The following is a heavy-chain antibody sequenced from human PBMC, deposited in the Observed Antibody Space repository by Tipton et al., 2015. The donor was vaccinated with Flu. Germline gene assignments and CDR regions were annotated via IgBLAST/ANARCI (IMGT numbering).Heavy chain of an antibody. J-gene: IGHJ5*02. D-gene: IGHD3-10*01. CDR3: ARDTMVRGTIGP. CDR2: IYYSGST. Sequence: TLSLTCTVSGGSISPYYWSWIRQPTGRGPEWIGYIYYSGSTNYNPSLRSRVTISVDTSKNQFSLRLTSVSAADTAVYYCARDTMVRGTIGPWGQGTLVTVSS. CDR1: GGSISPYY. V-gene: IGHV4-59*01.